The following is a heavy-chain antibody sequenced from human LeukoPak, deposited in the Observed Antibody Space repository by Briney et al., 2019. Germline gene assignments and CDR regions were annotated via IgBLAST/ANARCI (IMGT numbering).Heavy chain of an antibody. V-gene: IGHV3-9*01. D-gene: IGHD3-10*01. CDR1: GFTFDDYA. J-gene: IGHJ4*02. CDR2: ICWNSGSI. Sequence: GGSLRLSCAASGFTFDDYATHWVRQAPGKGLDWVSGICWNSGSIGYADSGKGRFTISRDNAKNSLYLQMNSLRAEDTALYYCAKDASYYYGSGSYYIPPPYFDYWGQGTLVTVSS. CDR3: AKDASYYYGSGSYYIPPPYFDY.